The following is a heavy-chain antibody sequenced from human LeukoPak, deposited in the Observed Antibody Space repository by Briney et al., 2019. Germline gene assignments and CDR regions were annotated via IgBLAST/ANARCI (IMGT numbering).Heavy chain of an antibody. Sequence: QSGGSLRLSCAASGFTFSSYSMNWVRQAPGKGLEWVSYISSSSSTIYYADSVKGRFTISRDNAKNSLYLQMNSLRAEDTAVYYCARVKTYYYDSSGYYSDYWGQGTLVTVSS. V-gene: IGHV3-48*04. J-gene: IGHJ4*02. CDR2: ISSSSSTI. CDR1: GFTFSSYS. CDR3: ARVKTYYYDSSGYYSDY. D-gene: IGHD3-22*01.